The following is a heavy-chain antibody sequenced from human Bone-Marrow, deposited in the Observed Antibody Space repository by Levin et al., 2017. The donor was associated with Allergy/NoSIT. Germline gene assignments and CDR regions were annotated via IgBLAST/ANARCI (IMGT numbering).Heavy chain of an antibody. J-gene: IGHJ6*02. Sequence: GESLKISCAASGFTFSSFSMHWVRQAPGKGLEWVALISYDGTNEVYADSVKGRFTISRDNSKNVLYLQMTSLRAADTALYYCARDVPYGGTYFYYGMDVWGQGTTVTVSS. D-gene: IGHD1-14*01. CDR1: GFTFSSFS. V-gene: IGHV3-30-3*01. CDR3: ARDVPYGGTYFYYGMDV. CDR2: ISYDGTNE.